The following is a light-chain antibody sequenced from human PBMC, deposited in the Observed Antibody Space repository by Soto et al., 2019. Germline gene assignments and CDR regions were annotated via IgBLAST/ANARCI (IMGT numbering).Light chain of an antibody. CDR2: GAS. V-gene: IGKV3-15*01. J-gene: IGKJ4*01. CDR3: QEYNNWRPIT. Sequence: IVLAQSPGTLSVSPGERATLSCRASQSISSKLAWYQQKPGQAPRLLLYGASTRATGIPVRFSGSGSGTEFTLTITSLQSEDFAIYYCQEYNNWRPITFGGGTKVDIK. CDR1: QSISSK.